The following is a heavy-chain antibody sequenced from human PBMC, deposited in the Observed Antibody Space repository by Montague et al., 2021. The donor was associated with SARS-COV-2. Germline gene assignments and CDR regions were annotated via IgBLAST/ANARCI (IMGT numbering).Heavy chain of an antibody. D-gene: IGHD1-14*01. CDR2: FYSVGST. CDR3: ARETMTADAFDI. J-gene: IGHJ3*02. Sequence: SETLSLTCTVSGASVGSSEWGWIRQSPGKGLEWIGYFYSVGSTDYNPSLKSRATLSRDTSKNQFSLKVRSVTAADTAVYYCARETMTADAFDIWGQGTMVTVSS. V-gene: IGHV4-59*02. CDR1: GASVGSSE.